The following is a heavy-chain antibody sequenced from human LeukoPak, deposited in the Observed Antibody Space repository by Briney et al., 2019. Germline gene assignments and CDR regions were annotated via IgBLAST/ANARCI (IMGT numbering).Heavy chain of an antibody. CDR1: GYTFTGYY. CDR3: ARWSTMVRGVIITWGAFDI. D-gene: IGHD3-10*01. V-gene: IGHV1-2*04. CDR2: INLNSGGT. Sequence: ASVKVSCKASGYTFTGYYMHWVRQAPGQGLEWMGWINLNSGGTNYAQKFQGWVTMTRDTSISTAYMELSRLRSDDTAVYYCARWSTMVRGVIITWGAFDIWGQGTMVTVSS. J-gene: IGHJ3*02.